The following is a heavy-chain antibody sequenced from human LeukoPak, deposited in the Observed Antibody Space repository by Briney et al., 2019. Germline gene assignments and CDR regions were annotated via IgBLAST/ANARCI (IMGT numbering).Heavy chain of an antibody. CDR3: ARDYDSSGYSPEVSVDY. J-gene: IGHJ4*02. Sequence: ASVKVSCTASGGTFSSYAISWVRQAPGQGLEWMGRIIPILGIANYAQKFQGRVTITADKSTSTAYMELSSLRSEDTAVYYCARDYDSSGYSPEVSVDYWGQGTLVTVSS. CDR1: GGTFSSYA. CDR2: IIPILGIA. D-gene: IGHD3-22*01. V-gene: IGHV1-69*04.